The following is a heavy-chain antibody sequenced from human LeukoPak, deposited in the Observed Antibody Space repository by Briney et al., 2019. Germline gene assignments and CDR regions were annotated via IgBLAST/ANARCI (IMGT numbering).Heavy chain of an antibody. V-gene: IGHV3-23*01. CDR1: GFTFSSYD. D-gene: IGHD6-19*01. CDR2: ISDSGTRT. CDR3: AKDSRRTSGWYYFDY. Sequence: PGGSLRLSCAASGFTFSSYDMGWVRQAPGKGLEWVSAISDSGTRTYYADSVRGRFTISRDKFKNTLYLHMNSLRAEDTAVYYCAKDSRRTSGWYYFDYWGQGTLVTVSP. J-gene: IGHJ4*02.